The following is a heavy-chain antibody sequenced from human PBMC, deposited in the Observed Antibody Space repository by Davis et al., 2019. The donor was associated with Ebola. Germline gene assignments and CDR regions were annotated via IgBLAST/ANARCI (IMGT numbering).Heavy chain of an antibody. CDR2: IKQDGSEK. J-gene: IGHJ4*02. D-gene: IGHD6-13*01. CDR1: GFTFSSYW. V-gene: IGHV3-7*01. Sequence: GESLKISCAASGFTFSSYWMSWVRQAPGKGLEWVANIKQDGSEKYYVDSVKGRFTISRDNAKNSLYLQMNSLRAEDTAVYYCARDGGIAAAGHFDYWGQGTLVTVSS. CDR3: ARDGGIAAAGHFDY.